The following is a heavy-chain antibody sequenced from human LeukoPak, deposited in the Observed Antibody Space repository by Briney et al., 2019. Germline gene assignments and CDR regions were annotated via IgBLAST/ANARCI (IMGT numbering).Heavy chain of an antibody. D-gene: IGHD3-16*02. CDR3: ARGRWGELSSFAY. Sequence: SETLSLTCTVSGGSISNYYWSWIRQPPGKGLEWIGYIYYSGNTKYNPSLKSRVTISVDTSKNQFSLKLTSVTAADTAAYYCARGRWGELSSFAYWGQGTLVIASS. J-gene: IGHJ4*02. CDR1: GGSISNYY. V-gene: IGHV4-59*01. CDR2: IYYSGNT.